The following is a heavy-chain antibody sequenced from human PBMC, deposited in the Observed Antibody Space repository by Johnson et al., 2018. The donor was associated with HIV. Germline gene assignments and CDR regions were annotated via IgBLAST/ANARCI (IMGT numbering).Heavy chain of an antibody. D-gene: IGHD7-27*01. CDR1: GFTFGDYA. Sequence: EKLVESGGGLIQPGRSLRLSCTASGFTFGDYAMSWVRQAPGKGLEWVGFIRSKAYGGTTEYAASVKGRFTISRDDSKSIAYLQMNSLKTEDTAVYYCTRDPTNWGRRAFDIWGQGTMVTVSS. CDR3: TRDPTNWGRRAFDI. J-gene: IGHJ3*02. CDR2: IRSKAYGGTT. V-gene: IGHV3-49*04.